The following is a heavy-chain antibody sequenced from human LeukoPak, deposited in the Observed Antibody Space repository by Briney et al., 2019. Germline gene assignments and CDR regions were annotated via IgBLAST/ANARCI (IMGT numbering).Heavy chain of an antibody. Sequence: ASVKVSCKASGGTFSSYAISWVRQAPGQGLEWMGGIIPIFGTANYAQKFQGRVTITADESTSTAYMELSSLRSEDTAVYYRAIEYPTYYYDSSGFYYWGQGTLVTVSS. J-gene: IGHJ4*02. D-gene: IGHD3-22*01. CDR3: AIEYPTYYYDSSGFYY. V-gene: IGHV1-69*13. CDR1: GGTFSSYA. CDR2: IIPIFGTA.